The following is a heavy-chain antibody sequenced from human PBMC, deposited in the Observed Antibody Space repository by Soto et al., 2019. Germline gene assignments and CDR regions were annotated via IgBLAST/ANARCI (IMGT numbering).Heavy chain of an antibody. CDR3: AKDHYYDSSGYFDY. Sequence: GGSLRLSCAASGFTFSSYAMSWVRQAPGKGLEWVSAISGSGGSTYYADSVKGRFTISRDNSKNTLCLQMNSLRAEDTAVYYCAKDHYYDSSGYFDYWGQGTLVTVSS. J-gene: IGHJ4*02. CDR2: ISGSGGST. CDR1: GFTFSSYA. V-gene: IGHV3-23*01. D-gene: IGHD3-22*01.